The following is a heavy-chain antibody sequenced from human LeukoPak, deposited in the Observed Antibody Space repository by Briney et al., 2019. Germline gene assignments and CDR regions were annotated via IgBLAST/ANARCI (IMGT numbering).Heavy chain of an antibody. CDR2: IKPDGGHQ. J-gene: IGHJ4*02. D-gene: IGHD2-15*01. V-gene: IGHV3-7*01. CDR1: GFPFSSYG. CDR3: ASTFPYCGGGSCAL. Sequence: GGPLRFSGEASGFPFSSYGMPWFRQAPGKGLEGLANIKPDGGHQNYVDSVKGRFTISRDNAKNSLYLQMNSLRAEDTAIYYCASTFPYCGGGSCALGGQGTLVTVSS.